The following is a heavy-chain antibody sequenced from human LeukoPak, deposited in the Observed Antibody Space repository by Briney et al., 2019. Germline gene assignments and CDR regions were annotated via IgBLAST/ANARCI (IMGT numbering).Heavy chain of an antibody. V-gene: IGHV4-30-4*01. CDR2: IYYTGTA. CDR1: GGSISSADYY. Sequence: SQTLSLTCTVSGGSISSADYYWTWIRQRPGKGLELIGNIYYTGTAFYTPSLNGRVFMSVDTSGNRFSLKLSSVTAADTAVYYCARLAAAAGRGEYYFDYWGQGTLVTVSS. D-gene: IGHD6-13*01. J-gene: IGHJ4*02. CDR3: ARLAAAAGRGEYYFDY.